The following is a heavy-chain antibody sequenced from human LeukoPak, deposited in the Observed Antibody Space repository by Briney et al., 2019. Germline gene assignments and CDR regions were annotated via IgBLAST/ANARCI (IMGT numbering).Heavy chain of an antibody. CDR1: GFPFSSYS. D-gene: IGHD2-21*02. CDR3: ATEKVTDSYSIP. CDR2: ISSDSDYT. V-gene: IGHV3-21*01. Sequence: PGGPLRLSCAASGFPFSSYSMNWVRQAPGKGLEWVSSISSDSDYTYYADSVKGRFTISRDDAKNSLYLQMNSLRAEDTAVYYCATEKVTDSYSIPWGQGTLVTVSS. J-gene: IGHJ4*02.